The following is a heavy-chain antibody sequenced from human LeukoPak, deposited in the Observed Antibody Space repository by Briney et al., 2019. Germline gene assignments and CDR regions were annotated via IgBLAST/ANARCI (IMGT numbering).Heavy chain of an antibody. V-gene: IGHV3-30-3*01. CDR3: ARDLSEYYDSSGYIY. J-gene: IGHJ4*02. CDR1: GFTFSSYA. D-gene: IGHD3-22*01. Sequence: GGSLRLSCAASGFTFSSYAMHWVRQAPGKGLEWVVVISYDGSNKYYADSVKGRFTISRDNSKNTLYLQMNSLRAEDTAVYYCARDLSEYYDSSGYIYWGQGTLVTVSS. CDR2: ISYDGSNK.